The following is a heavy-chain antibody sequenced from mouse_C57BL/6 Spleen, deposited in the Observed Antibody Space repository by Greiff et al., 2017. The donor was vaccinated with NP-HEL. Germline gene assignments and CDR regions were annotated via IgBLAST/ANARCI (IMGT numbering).Heavy chain of an antibody. CDR3: ARDDGYYEGFAY. Sequence: QVQLQQPGAELVKPGASVKLSCKASGYTFTSYWMHWVKQRPGQGLEWIGMIHPNRGSTNYNEKFKSKATLTVDKSSSTAYMQLSSLTSEDSAVYYCARDDGYYEGFAYWGQGTLVTVSA. V-gene: IGHV1-64*01. CDR2: IHPNRGST. CDR1: GYTFTSYW. D-gene: IGHD2-3*01. J-gene: IGHJ3*01.